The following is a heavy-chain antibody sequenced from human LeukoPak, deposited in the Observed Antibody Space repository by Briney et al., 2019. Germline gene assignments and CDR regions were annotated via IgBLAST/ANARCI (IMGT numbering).Heavy chain of an antibody. V-gene: IGHV1-69*04. Sequence: SVKVSCKASGGTFSSYAISWVRQAPGQGLEWMGRIIPILGIANYAQKFQGRVTITADKSTSTAYMELSSLRSEDTAVYYCASAHYDGWYDSDFWGQGTLVTVSS. CDR2: IIPILGIA. CDR3: ASAHYDGWYDSDF. CDR1: GGTFSSYA. D-gene: IGHD6-19*01. J-gene: IGHJ4*02.